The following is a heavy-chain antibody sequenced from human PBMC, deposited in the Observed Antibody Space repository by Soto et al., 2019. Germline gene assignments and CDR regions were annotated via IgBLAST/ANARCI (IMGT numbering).Heavy chain of an antibody. D-gene: IGHD1-7*01. CDR1: GGSNSSYF. CDR2: THYSGST. Sequence: TVSGGSNSSYFWSWIRQPPGKGLEWIGYTHYSGSTNYNPSLKSRVTISVDTSKNQFSLKPSSVTSADTAVYFCARDKTGTTLNYYFGMDVWGQGTTVNVS. V-gene: IGHV4-59*01. J-gene: IGHJ6*02. CDR3: ARDKTGTTLNYYFGMDV.